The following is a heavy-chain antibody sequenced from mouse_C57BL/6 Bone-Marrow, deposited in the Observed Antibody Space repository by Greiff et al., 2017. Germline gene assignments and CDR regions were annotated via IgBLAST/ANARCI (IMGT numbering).Heavy chain of an antibody. V-gene: IGHV5-15*01. CDR3: ARWLLRAMDY. J-gene: IGHJ2*01. Sequence: EVKLMESGGGLVQPGGSLKLSCAASGFTFSDYGMAWVRQAPRKGPEWVAFISNLAYSIYYADTVTGRFTISRENAKNTLYLEMSSLRSEDTAMYYCARWLLRAMDYWGQGTTLTVSS. D-gene: IGHD2-3*01. CDR1: GFTFSDYG. CDR2: ISNLAYSI.